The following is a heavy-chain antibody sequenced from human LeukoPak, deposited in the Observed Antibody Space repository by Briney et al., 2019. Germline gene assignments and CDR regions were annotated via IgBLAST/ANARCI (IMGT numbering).Heavy chain of an antibody. CDR3: ARSQWERGLHYYYYMDV. J-gene: IGHJ6*03. CDR1: GFSFSDYY. D-gene: IGHD1-26*01. V-gene: IGHV3-11*04. CDR2: ISKSSGSI. Sequence: KSGGSLRLSCATSGFSFSDYYMTWIRQAPGKGLEWVAYISKSSGSIYYADSVKGRFTISRDNAENSLYLQMNSLRADDTAMYYSARSQWERGLHYYYYMDVWGKGTTVTASS.